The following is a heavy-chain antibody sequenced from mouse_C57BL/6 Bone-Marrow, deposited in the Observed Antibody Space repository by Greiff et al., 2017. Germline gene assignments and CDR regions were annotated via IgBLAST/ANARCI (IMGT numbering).Heavy chain of an antibody. Sequence: EVKLMESGAELVRPGASVKLSCTASGFNIKDDYMHWVKQRPEQGLEWIGWIGTENGDTEYASKFQGKATITADTSSNTASLHLSSLTSEDTAVYYCTTWAGDYWGQGTTLTVSS. CDR3: TTWAGDY. CDR2: IGTENGDT. D-gene: IGHD3-3*01. CDR1: GFNIKDDY. J-gene: IGHJ2*01. V-gene: IGHV14-4*01.